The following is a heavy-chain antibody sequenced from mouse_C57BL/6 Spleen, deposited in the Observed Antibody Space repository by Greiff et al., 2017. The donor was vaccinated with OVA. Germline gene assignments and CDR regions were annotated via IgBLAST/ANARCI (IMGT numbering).Heavy chain of an antibody. Sequence: DVQLVESGGGLVKPGGSLKLSCAASGFTFSDYGMHWVRQAPEKGLEWVAYISSGSSTIYYADTVKGRFTISRDTAKNTLFLQMTRLRSEDTAMYYCARGGPIYYDYDWFAYWGQGTLVTVSA. CDR2: ISSGSSTI. D-gene: IGHD2-4*01. CDR3: ARGGPIYYDYDWFAY. V-gene: IGHV5-17*01. CDR1: GFTFSDYG. J-gene: IGHJ3*01.